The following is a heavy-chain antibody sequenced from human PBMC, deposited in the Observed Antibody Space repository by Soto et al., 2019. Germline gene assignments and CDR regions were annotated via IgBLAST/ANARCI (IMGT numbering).Heavy chain of an antibody. CDR2: IYPGDSDT. Sequence: SLKISCKASGYSFSDDWIGWVRQMPGKGLEWMGIIYPGDSDTGYSPSFQGQVTISADKSINTAYLQWSSLKASDTAMYYCARGPRRHYFDYCGQGTLVTVS. J-gene: IGHJ4*02. CDR3: ARGPRRHYFDY. V-gene: IGHV5-51*01. CDR1: GYSFSDDW.